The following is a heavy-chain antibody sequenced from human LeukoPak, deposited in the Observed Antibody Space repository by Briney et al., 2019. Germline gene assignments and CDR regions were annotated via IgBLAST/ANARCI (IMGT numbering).Heavy chain of an antibody. CDR1: GGSISSYY. D-gene: IGHD3-10*01. CDR3: ASHYGSGTFYSPFEY. V-gene: IGHV4-59*01. CDR2: IYYSGSA. J-gene: IGHJ4*02. Sequence: SETLSLTCTVSGGSISSYYWSWIRQPPGKGLEWIGCIYYSGSANYNPSLKSRVTISVDTSKNQFSLKLSSVTAADTAVYYCASHYGSGTFYSPFEYWGQGTLVTVSS.